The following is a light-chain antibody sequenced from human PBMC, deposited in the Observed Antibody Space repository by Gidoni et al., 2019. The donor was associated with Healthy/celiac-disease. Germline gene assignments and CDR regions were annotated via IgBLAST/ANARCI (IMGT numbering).Light chain of an antibody. CDR3: CSYAGSSTWV. Sequence: QSALTQPASVSGSPGPSITISCTGTSRDVGSYNLVPWYQQHPGKAPKLMIHEGSKRPSGVSNRFSGCKSGNTASLTISGLQAEDEADYYCCSYAGSSTWVFGGGTKLTVL. J-gene: IGLJ3*02. CDR1: SRDVGSYNL. CDR2: EGS. V-gene: IGLV2-23*01.